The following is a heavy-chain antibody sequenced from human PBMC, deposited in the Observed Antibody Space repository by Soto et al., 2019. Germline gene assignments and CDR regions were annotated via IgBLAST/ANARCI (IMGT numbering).Heavy chain of an antibody. CDR2: ISGSGDKT. V-gene: IGHV3-23*01. CDR3: VKKWTPRRAFAY. CDR1: RLTLRRNA. J-gene: IGHJ4*02. D-gene: IGHD1-26*01. Sequence: GFQRLSCADPRLTLRRNAVVWVRMAPGKGLEWVSGISGSGDKTYYADSVKGRFTSSRDNSKNTLFLQINDLRVEDTAVYYCVKKWTPRRAFAYWGQGNLVTCSS.